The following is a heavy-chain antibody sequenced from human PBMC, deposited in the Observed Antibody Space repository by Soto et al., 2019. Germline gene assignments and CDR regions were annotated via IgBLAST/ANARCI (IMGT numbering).Heavy chain of an antibody. CDR2: ISTYNVNT. CDR3: ARGPTDYYDNSANYFLDY. V-gene: IGHV1-18*01. Sequence: QVQLVQSGAEVKKPGASVKVSCRASGYTFITYVVRWVRQAPGQVLDWLGWISTYNVNTRYAERLQGRVTMTTDTTTNTAYMELSNLRSDDTAVYYGARGPTDYYDNSANYFLDYWGQGTLVTVSS. J-gene: IGHJ4*02. D-gene: IGHD3-22*01. CDR1: GYTFITYV.